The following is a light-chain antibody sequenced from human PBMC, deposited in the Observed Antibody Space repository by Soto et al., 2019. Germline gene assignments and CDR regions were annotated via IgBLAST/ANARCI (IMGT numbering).Light chain of an antibody. CDR1: KSISSY. CDR2: DES. Sequence: IQRTQSPSSLSASVGDRFTITSGASKSISSYLDWYQKKTGKAPKLLIYDESSLQSGVQSRFSGGGSGTHFTLTISGLQPDDFANYYCLQYYNFSWTFGQGTKVDI. CDR3: LQYYNFSWT. J-gene: IGKJ1*01. V-gene: IGKV1-6*01.